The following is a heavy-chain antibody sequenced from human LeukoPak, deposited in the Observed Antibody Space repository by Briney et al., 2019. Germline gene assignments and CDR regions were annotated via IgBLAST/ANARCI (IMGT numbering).Heavy chain of an antibody. V-gene: IGHV1-69*05. CDR1: GGTISNLA. CDR2: MLPGVSTP. D-gene: IGHD1-7*01. Sequence: GSSVKVSCTAYGGTISNLAFSWVRQAPGQGLEWLGAMLPGVSTPNYPQKSQGRVTITTDESTSTAYMELSGLTSEDTAVYYCASRSAAGTKITWWPLDFWGQGTPVTVSS. CDR3: ASRSAAGTKITWWPLDF. J-gene: IGHJ4*02.